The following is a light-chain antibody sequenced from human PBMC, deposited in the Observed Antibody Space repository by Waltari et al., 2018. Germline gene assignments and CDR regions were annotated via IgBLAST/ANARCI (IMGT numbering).Light chain of an antibody. Sequence: DIQLTQSPSSLSASLADSVTITCRASQNIGTYLNWYQQRPGEAPNLLIYTASNLHPGVPSRFSGSFSGTDFTLTVSSLQPEDFATFYCQQTYSLPGTFGGGTRVELK. CDR1: QNIGTY. J-gene: IGKJ4*01. CDR3: QQTYSLPGT. V-gene: IGKV1-39*01. CDR2: TAS.